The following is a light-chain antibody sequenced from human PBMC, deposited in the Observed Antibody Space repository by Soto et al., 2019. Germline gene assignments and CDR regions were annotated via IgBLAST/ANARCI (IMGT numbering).Light chain of an antibody. CDR3: QQYNPYTWT. J-gene: IGKJ1*01. Sequence: DIQMTQSPSILSASVGDRVTITCRASQSISSWLAWYQQKPGKAPRLLIYDASSLESGVPSRFSGSGSGTEFTLTISSLQPDDFATYYCQQYNPYTWTFGHGTKVDIK. V-gene: IGKV1-5*01. CDR2: DAS. CDR1: QSISSW.